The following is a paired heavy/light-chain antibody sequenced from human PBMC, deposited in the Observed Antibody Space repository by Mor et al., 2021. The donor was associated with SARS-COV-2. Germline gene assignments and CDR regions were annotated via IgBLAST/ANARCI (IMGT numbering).Light chain of an antibody. CDR2: EDT. CDR1: DSDVGAYNT. Sequence: QSALTQPPSASGSLGQSVTISCSGTDSDVGAYNTVSWYQQHPGKAPRLIIHEDTRWPSGVPDRFSAFKSGNTASLTVSGLQADDEADYYCSSYGGNNILLFGGGTKLTVL. V-gene: IGLV2-8*01. J-gene: IGLJ2*01. CDR3: SSYGGNNILL.
Heavy chain of an antibody. J-gene: IGHJ4*02. CDR2: GISSNYER. CDR3: ARDGSEWSRDD. D-gene: IGHD2-8*01. Sequence: ARLVESGGGLVKPGGSLRLSCAASGLDFRASGMTWIRQAPGRGLEWVAGISSNYERSYAASLQGRFTISRDNAKNLVSLQMNNVRVDDTAVYYCARDGSEWSRDDWGPGTLVNVSS. CDR1: GLDFRASG. V-gene: IGHV3-21*02.